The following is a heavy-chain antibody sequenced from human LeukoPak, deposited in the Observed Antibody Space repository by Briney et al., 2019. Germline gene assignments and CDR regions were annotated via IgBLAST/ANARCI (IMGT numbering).Heavy chain of an antibody. CDR2: IYYSGST. V-gene: IGHV4-39*07. CDR1: GGSISSTFYY. CDR3: PRDSNYFSYMDV. J-gene: IGHJ6*03. Sequence: SETLSLTCTVSGGSISSTFYYWGWIRQPPGKGLEWIGSIYYSGSTYYNPSLKSRVTISVDTSKNQFSLNLTSVTAADTAVYYCPRDSNYFSYMDVWGKGTTVTVSS.